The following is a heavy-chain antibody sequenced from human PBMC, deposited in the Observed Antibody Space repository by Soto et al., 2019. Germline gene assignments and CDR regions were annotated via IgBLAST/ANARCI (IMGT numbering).Heavy chain of an antibody. CDR3: ARDQSSGVFDY. D-gene: IGHD3-22*01. V-gene: IGHV1-18*01. CDR2: ISPYNGNT. CDR1: GYTFINSA. J-gene: IGHJ4*02. Sequence: QVQLVQSGGEVKQPGASVKVSCKATGYTFINSAIAWVRQAPGQGLEWMGWISPYNGNTNYAQSVQGRVTITTDTSTSTAYMESRSLRFDDTAVYYCARDQSSGVFDYWGQGTLVTVST.